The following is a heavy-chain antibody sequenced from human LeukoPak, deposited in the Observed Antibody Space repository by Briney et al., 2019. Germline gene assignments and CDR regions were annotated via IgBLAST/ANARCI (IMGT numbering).Heavy chain of an antibody. CDR2: ISYDGSNK. Sequence: GGSLRLSCAASGFTFSSYGMHWVRQAPGKGLEWVAVISYDGSNKYYADSVKGRFTISRDNSKNTLYLQMNSLRAEDTAVYYCAKDGDGYNYYYYYYMDVWGKGTTVTVSS. J-gene: IGHJ6*03. CDR3: AKDGDGYNYYYYYYMDV. CDR1: GFTFSSYG. D-gene: IGHD5-24*01. V-gene: IGHV3-30*18.